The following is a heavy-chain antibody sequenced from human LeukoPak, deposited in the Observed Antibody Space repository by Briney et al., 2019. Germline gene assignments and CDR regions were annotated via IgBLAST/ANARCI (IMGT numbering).Heavy chain of an antibody. CDR2: ISGSGGST. CDR3: AKGSSGSYYAFDY. D-gene: IGHD1-26*01. Sequence: PGGSLRLSCATSGFTFSTYEMNWVRRAPGKGLEWVSAISGSGGSTYYADSVKGRFTISRDNSKNTLYLQMNSLRAEDTAVYYCAKGSSGSYYAFDYWGQGTLVTVSS. V-gene: IGHV3-23*01. J-gene: IGHJ4*02. CDR1: GFTFSTYE.